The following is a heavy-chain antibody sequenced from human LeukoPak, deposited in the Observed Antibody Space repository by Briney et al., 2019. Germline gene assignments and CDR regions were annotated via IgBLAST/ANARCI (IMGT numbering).Heavy chain of an antibody. D-gene: IGHD1-26*01. J-gene: IGHJ4*02. V-gene: IGHV3-21*01. CDR1: GFTFSSYS. CDR2: ITSSSTYI. CDR3: ARDGVVGATVNYFDY. Sequence: GGSLRLSCAASGFTFSSYSMNWVRQAPGKGLEWVSSITSSSTYIYYADSLKGRFTISRDNAKNSLYLQMNSLRAEDTAVYYCARDGVVGATVNYFDYWGQGTLVTVSS.